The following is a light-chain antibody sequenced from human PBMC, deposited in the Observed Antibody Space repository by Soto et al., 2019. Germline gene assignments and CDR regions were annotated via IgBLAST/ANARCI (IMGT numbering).Light chain of an antibody. CDR2: GVS. CDR1: SSDVGSYNF. CDR3: SSYTSSSTYV. V-gene: IGLV2-14*02. Sequence: QSAPTQPASVSGSPGQSITISCSGTSSDVGSYNFVSWYQQHPGKAPKLMIYGVSKRPSGISNRFSGSKSGYTASLTISGLQAEDEADYYCSSYTSSSTYVFGTGTKLTVL. J-gene: IGLJ1*01.